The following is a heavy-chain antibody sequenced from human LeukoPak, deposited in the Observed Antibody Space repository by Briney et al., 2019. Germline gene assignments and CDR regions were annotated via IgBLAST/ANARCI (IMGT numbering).Heavy chain of an antibody. D-gene: IGHD3-22*01. CDR2: IYYSGST. J-gene: IGHJ4*02. CDR1: GGSISSYY. Sequence: SETLSLTCTVSGGSISSYYWSWIRQPPGKGLEWIGYIYYSGSTNYNPSLKSRVTISVDTSKNQFSLKLSSVTAADTAVYYCARSLYSSGYYYLDYWGQGTPVTVS. V-gene: IGHV4-59*08. CDR3: ARSLYSSGYYYLDY.